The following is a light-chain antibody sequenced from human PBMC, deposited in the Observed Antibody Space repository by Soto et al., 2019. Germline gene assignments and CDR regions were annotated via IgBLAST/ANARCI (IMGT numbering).Light chain of an antibody. CDR1: QSVNSN. J-gene: IGKJ4*01. CDR3: QQYNVWPLT. Sequence: EIVMTQSPVTLSVSPGDRATLSCRASQSVNSNFAWYQHKPGQTPKLLIYVASTRAAGIPARFSGSGSGTEFTPAICSLQSEDFAVYSCQQYNVWPLTFGGGTKVEFK. CDR2: VAS. V-gene: IGKV3-15*01.